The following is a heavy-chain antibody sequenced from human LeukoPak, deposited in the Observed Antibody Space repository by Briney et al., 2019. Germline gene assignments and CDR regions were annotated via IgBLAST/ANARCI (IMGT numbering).Heavy chain of an antibody. D-gene: IGHD3-10*01. CDR2: ISGSGGST. CDR3: AKTLSYYGSGRSSFDS. V-gene: IGHV3-23*01. CDR1: GFTFSSYA. Sequence: PGGSLRLSCAASGFTFSSYAMSWVRQAPGKGLEWASAISGSGGSTYYADSVKGRFTISRDNSKNTLYLQMNSLRAEDTAVYYCAKTLSYYGSGRSSFDSWGQGTLVTVSS. J-gene: IGHJ4*02.